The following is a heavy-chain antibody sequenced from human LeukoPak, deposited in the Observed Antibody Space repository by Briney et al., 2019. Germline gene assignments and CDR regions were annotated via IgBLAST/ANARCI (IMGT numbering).Heavy chain of an antibody. CDR3: ARSRITMVRGFDP. D-gene: IGHD3-10*01. V-gene: IGHV3-21*01. Sequence: PGGSLRLSCAASGFTFSSYSMNWVRQAPGKGLEWVSSISSSSSYIYYADSVKGRFTISRDNAKNSLYLQMNSLRAEDTAVYYCARSRITMVRGFDPWGQGTLVTVSS. J-gene: IGHJ5*02. CDR1: GFTFSSYS. CDR2: ISSSSSYI.